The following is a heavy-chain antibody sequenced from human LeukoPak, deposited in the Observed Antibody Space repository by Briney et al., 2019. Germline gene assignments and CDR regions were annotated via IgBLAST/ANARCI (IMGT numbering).Heavy chain of an antibody. Sequence: GGSLRLSCAASGFTFSSYSMNWVRQAPGKGLEWVSSISSSSSYIYYADSAKGRFTISRDNAKNSLYLQMNSLRAEDTAVYYCARDKWGIAVAAFDYWGQGTLVTVSS. D-gene: IGHD6-19*01. J-gene: IGHJ4*02. CDR3: ARDKWGIAVAAFDY. CDR1: GFTFSSYS. CDR2: ISSSSSYI. V-gene: IGHV3-21*01.